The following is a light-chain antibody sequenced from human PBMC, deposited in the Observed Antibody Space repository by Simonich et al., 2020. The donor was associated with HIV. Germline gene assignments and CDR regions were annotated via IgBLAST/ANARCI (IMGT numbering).Light chain of an antibody. CDR2: GAS. CDR1: QSVSSSY. J-gene: IGKJ3*01. V-gene: IGKV3-20*01. Sequence: EIVLTQSPGTLSLSPGERPTLSCRASQSVSSSYLAWYQQKPGQAPRLLIYGASSRATGIPARFSGSWSGTDFTLTISRLEPEDFAVYYCQQYGSSPFTFGPGTKVDIK. CDR3: QQYGSSPFT.